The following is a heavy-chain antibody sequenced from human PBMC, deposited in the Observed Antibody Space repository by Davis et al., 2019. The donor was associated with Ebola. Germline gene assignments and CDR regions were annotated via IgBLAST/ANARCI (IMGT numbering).Heavy chain of an antibody. CDR2: IYYSGST. V-gene: IGHV4-39*07. J-gene: IGHJ4*02. CDR3: ARDLRGDYGDS. D-gene: IGHD4-17*01. Sequence: PSETLSLTCTVSGGSISSSSYYWGWIRQPPGKGLEWIGSIYYSGSTYYNPSLKSRVTISVDTSKNQFSLKLSSVTAADTAVYYCARDLRGDYGDSWGQGTLVTVSS. CDR1: GGSISSSSYY.